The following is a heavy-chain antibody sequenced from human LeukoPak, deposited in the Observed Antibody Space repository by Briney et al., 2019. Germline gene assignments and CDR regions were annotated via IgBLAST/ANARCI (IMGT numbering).Heavy chain of an antibody. D-gene: IGHD7-27*01. J-gene: IGHJ4*02. CDR3: ARDPWGFSFEY. V-gene: IGHV6-1*01. Sequence: SQTLSLTCAIAGDSVSNNNAAWNCIRQSPSRGLEWLGRTYYRSKWYNDYAASVKSRITINPDTSKNQFSLQLNSMTPEDTAVYYCARDPWGFSFEYSGQGTLVTVSS. CDR1: GDSVSNNNAA. CDR2: TYYRSKWYN.